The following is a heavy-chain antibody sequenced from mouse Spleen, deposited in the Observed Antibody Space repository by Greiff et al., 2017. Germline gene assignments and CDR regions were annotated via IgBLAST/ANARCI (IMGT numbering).Heavy chain of an antibody. Sequence: QVHVKQSGAELVKPGASVKMSCKASGYTFTTYPIEWMKQNHGKSLEWIGNFHPYNDDTKYNEKFKGKATLTVEKSSSTVYLELSRLTSDDSAVYYCARPIYDGYSYYFDYWGQGTTLTVSS. V-gene: IGHV1-47*01. J-gene: IGHJ2*01. D-gene: IGHD2-3*01. CDR3: ARPIYDGYSYYFDY. CDR2: FHPYNDDT. CDR1: GYTFTTYP.